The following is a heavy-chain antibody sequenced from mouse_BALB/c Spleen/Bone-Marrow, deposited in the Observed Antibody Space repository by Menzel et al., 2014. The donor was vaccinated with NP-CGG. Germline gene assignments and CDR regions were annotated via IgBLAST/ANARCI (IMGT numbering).Heavy chain of an antibody. Sequence: VQLQQSGAELMKPGASAKISCKATGYTFSSYWIEWVKQRPGHGLEWIGEILPGSGSTNYNEKFKGKATFTADTSSNTAYMQLSSLTSEDSAVYYCARDGNYGAYWGQGTLVTVSA. CDR3: ARDGNYGAY. J-gene: IGHJ3*01. CDR1: GYTFSSYW. CDR2: ILPGSGST. D-gene: IGHD2-1*01. V-gene: IGHV1-9*01.